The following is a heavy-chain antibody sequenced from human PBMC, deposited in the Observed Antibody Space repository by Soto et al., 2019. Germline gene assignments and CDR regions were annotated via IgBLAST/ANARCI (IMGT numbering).Heavy chain of an antibody. CDR3: ARWYSSGWYFLPRSGMWFDP. D-gene: IGHD6-19*01. J-gene: IGHJ5*02. Sequence: ASVKVSCKASGYTFTSYDINWVRQATGQGLEWMGWMNPNSGNTGYVQKFQGRVTMTRNTSISTAYMELSSLRSEDTAVHYCARWYSSGWYFLPRSGMWFDPWGQGTLVTVSS. CDR2: MNPNSGNT. CDR1: GYTFTSYD. V-gene: IGHV1-8*01.